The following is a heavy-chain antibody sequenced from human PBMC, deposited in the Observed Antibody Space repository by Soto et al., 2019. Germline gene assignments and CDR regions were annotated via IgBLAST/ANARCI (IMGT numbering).Heavy chain of an antibody. D-gene: IGHD6-13*01. V-gene: IGHV3-30-3*01. CDR1: GFTFSSYA. CDR3: ARVGGQQLVRNSNYYYGMDV. J-gene: IGHJ6*02. CDR2: ISYDGSNK. Sequence: GGSLRLSCAASGFTFSSYAMHWVRQAPGKGLEWVAVISYDGSNKYYADSVKGRFTISRDNSKNTLYLQMNSLRAEDTAVYYCARVGGQQLVRNSNYYYGMDVWGQGTTVTVSS.